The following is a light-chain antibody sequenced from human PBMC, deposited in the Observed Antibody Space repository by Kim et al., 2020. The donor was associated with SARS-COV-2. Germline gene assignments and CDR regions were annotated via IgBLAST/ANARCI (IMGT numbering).Light chain of an antibody. V-gene: IGKV1-5*01. CDR2: DVS. CDR3: HQYSDYVYS. Sequence: SASVGDRVTITCRASQSVSHWLAWYQQKPGKAPKLLIYDVSSLQSGVPPRFSGDGSETEFTLTITNLQPDDFAVYYCHQYSDYVYSFGQGTKLEI. CDR1: QSVSHW. J-gene: IGKJ2*01.